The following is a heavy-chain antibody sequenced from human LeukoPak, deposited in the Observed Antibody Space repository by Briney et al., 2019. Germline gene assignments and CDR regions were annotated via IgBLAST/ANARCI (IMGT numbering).Heavy chain of an antibody. Sequence: SETLSLTCTVSGGSISSGDYYWSWIRQPPGKGLEWIGYIYYSGSTYYNPSLKSRVTISVDASKNQFSLKLSSVTAADTAVYYCARGPGMVRGVIISDKPLDPWGQGTLVTVSS. J-gene: IGHJ5*02. D-gene: IGHD3-10*01. CDR2: IYYSGST. CDR3: ARGPGMVRGVIISDKPLDP. CDR1: GGSISSGDYY. V-gene: IGHV4-30-4*01.